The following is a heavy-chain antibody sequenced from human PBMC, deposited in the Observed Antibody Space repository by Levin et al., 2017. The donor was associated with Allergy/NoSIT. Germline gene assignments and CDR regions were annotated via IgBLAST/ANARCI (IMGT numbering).Heavy chain of an antibody. D-gene: IGHD5-12*01. J-gene: IGHJ4*02. CDR2: NSYSGGST. CDR1: GFTFSSYG. V-gene: IGHV3-23*01. Sequence: GGSLRLSCAASGFTFSSYGMSWVRQAPGKGLEWVSANSYSGGSTYYADSVKGRFTISRDSSKNKLFLQMNSLRAEDTALYYCARIGERGFDFDYWGQGTLVTVSS. CDR3: ARIGERGFDFDY.